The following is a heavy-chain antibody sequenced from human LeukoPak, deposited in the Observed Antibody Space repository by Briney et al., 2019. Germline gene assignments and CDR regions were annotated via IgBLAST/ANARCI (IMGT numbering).Heavy chain of an antibody. V-gene: IGHV1-18*01. D-gene: IGHD3-22*01. J-gene: IGHJ4*02. Sequence: ASVKVSCKASRYTFTSYVIGWVRQPPGQGVAGMGWINAYNGNTNYAQKLQGRVTMTTDTSTSTAYMELRSLRSDDTAVYYCARGGYSSGYYKPLYYFADWGEGTLVSVS. CDR1: RYTFTSYV. CDR3: ARGGYSSGYYKPLYYFAD. CDR2: INAYNGNT.